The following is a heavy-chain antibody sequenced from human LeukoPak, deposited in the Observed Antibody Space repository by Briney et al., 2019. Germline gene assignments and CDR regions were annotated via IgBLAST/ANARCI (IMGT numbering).Heavy chain of an antibody. CDR3: AKDLGVGALDY. D-gene: IGHD1-26*01. CDR2: IDPSSTYI. V-gene: IGHV3-21*04. J-gene: IGHJ4*02. CDR1: GFTFRSYS. Sequence: GGSLRLSCAASGFTFRSYSMNWVRQAPGKGLEWVSAIDPSSTYIYYADSVKGRFTISRDNAKNSLYLQMNSLRAEDTALYYCAKDLGVGALDYWGQGTLVTVSS.